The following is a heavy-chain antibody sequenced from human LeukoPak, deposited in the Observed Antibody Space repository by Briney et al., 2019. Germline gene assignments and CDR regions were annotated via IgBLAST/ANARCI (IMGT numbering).Heavy chain of an antibody. CDR2: INPNIGGT. Sequence: ASVKVSCKASGYTFTDYYMHWVRQAPGQGLEWMGWINPNIGGTNYAQRFQGRVTMTRDTSISTAYMELSRLISDDTAVYYCTKIIATGTAYFDNWGQGTLVTVSS. CDR1: GYTFTDYY. CDR3: TKIIATGTAYFDN. D-gene: IGHD6-13*01. J-gene: IGHJ4*02. V-gene: IGHV1-2*02.